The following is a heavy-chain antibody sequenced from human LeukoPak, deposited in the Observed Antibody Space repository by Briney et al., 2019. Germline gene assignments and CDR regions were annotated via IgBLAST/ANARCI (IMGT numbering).Heavy chain of an antibody. V-gene: IGHV3-53*01. J-gene: IGHJ4*02. Sequence: GGSLRLSCAASGFTVSSNYMSWVRQAPGKGLEWVSVIYSGGSTYYADSVKGRFTISRDNSKNTLYLQMNSLRAEDTAVYYCARDPPRVRLEMATGGDWGQGTLVTVSS. CDR2: IYSGGST. D-gene: IGHD5-24*01. CDR1: GFTVSSNY. CDR3: ARDPPRVRLEMATGGD.